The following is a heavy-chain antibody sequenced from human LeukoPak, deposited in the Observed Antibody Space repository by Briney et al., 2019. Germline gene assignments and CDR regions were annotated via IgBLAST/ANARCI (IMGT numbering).Heavy chain of an antibody. Sequence: SETLSLTCNVSGASISTDGFYWGWIRQHPGKGLEWIGYIYHNGVTYDNPSLKSRLAISVDTSKNQFSLTLSSVTVADTAVYYCARTTTVTAYYFDSWGQGTLVTVSS. D-gene: IGHD4-17*01. CDR2: IYHNGVT. CDR3: ARTTTVTAYYFDS. CDR1: GASISTDGFY. J-gene: IGHJ4*02. V-gene: IGHV4-31*03.